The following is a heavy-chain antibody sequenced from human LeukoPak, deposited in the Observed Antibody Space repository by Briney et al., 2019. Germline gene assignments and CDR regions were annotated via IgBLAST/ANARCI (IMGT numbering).Heavy chain of an antibody. CDR3: ARVRPYSSSWYFGY. CDR1: GYTFTSYY. CDR2: ISAYNGNT. Sequence: ASVKVSCKASGYTFTSYYMHWVRQAPGQGLEWMGWISAYNGNTNYAQKLQGRVTMTTDTSTSTAYMELRSLRSDDTAVYYCARVRPYSSSWYFGYWGQEPWSPSPQ. J-gene: IGHJ4*01. V-gene: IGHV1-18*04. D-gene: IGHD6-13*01.